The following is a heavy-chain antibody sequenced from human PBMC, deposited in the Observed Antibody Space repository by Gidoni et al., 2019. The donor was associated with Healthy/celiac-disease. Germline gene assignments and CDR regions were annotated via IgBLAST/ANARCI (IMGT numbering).Heavy chain of an antibody. Sequence: QVQLQQWGAGLLKPSETLSLTCAVYGGSFSGYYWSWIRQPPGKGLEWIGEINHSGSTNYNPSLKSRVTISVDTSKNQFSLKLSSVTAADTAVYYCARVGYFLFYGMDVWGQGTTVTVSS. D-gene: IGHD3-22*01. CDR3: ARVGYFLFYGMDV. CDR2: INHSGST. CDR1: GGSFSGYY. V-gene: IGHV4-34*01. J-gene: IGHJ6*02.